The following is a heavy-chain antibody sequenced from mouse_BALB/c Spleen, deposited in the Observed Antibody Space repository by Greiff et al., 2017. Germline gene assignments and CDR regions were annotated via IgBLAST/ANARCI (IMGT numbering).Heavy chain of an antibody. Sequence: VQLQQSGAELVRPGTSVKISCKASGYTFTNYWLGWVKQRPGHGLEWIGDINPNNGGTIYNQKFKGKATLTVDKSSSTAYMELRSLTSEDTAVYYCALSTMITTAFAYWGQGTLVTVSA. V-gene: IGHV1-18*01. D-gene: IGHD2-4*01. CDR3: ALSTMITTAFAY. CDR2: INPNNGGT. CDR1: GYTFTNYW. J-gene: IGHJ3*01.